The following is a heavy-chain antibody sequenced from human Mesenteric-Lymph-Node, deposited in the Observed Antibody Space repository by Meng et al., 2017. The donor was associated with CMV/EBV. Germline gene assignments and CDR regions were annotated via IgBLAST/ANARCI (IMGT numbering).Heavy chain of an antibody. CDR1: GGTFSSYA. CDR2: IIPIFGTA. D-gene: IGHD6-6*01. J-gene: IGHJ6*02. Sequence: SVKVSCKASGGTFSSYAISWVRQAPGQGLEWMGGIIPIFGTANYAQKFQGRVTMTRNTSISTAYMELSSLRSEDTAVYYCARGHRIAARPKLGYYGMDVWGQGTTVTVSS. V-gene: IGHV1-69*05. CDR3: ARGHRIAARPKLGYYGMDV.